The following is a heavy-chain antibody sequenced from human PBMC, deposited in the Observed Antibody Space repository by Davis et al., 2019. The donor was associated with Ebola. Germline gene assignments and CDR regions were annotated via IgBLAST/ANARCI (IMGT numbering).Heavy chain of an antibody. J-gene: IGHJ4*02. Sequence: PSETLSLTCAASGFTFSSYAMSWVRQAPGKGLEWVSGMSGSGGSTYHADSVKGRFTISRDNSKNTLYLQMDSLRAEDTAIYFCAKVDYGDYWGQGTLATVSS. CDR2: MSGSGGST. V-gene: IGHV3-23*01. D-gene: IGHD3-16*01. CDR1: GFTFSSYA. CDR3: AKVDYGDY.